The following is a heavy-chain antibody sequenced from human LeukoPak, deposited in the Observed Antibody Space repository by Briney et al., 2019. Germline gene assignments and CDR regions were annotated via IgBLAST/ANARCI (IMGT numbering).Heavy chain of an antibody. Sequence: GGSLRLSCAASGFTFSSYAMNWVRQAPGKGLEWVSSISSSSSYIYYADSVKGRFTISRDNAKNSLYLQMNSLRAEDTAVYYCASSGLGYDILTGYYPVDYWGQGTLVTVSS. V-gene: IGHV3-21*01. CDR3: ASSGLGYDILTGYYPVDY. CDR2: ISSSSSYI. CDR1: GFTFSSYA. J-gene: IGHJ4*02. D-gene: IGHD3-9*01.